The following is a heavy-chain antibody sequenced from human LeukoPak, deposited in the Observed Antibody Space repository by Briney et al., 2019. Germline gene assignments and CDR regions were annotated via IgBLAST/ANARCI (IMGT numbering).Heavy chain of an antibody. J-gene: IGHJ6*03. CDR1: GYTFTSYD. Sequence: ASVKVSCKASGYTFTSYDINWVWLGTGPGLERMGLMNPNSGDTGYAQKFQDRVTMTRNTSISTAYMELSSLRSEDTAVYYCARVPIIDFWSGYYYYYYYYMDVWGKGTTVTVSS. V-gene: IGHV1-8*01. CDR2: MNPNSGDT. D-gene: IGHD3-3*01. CDR3: ARVPIIDFWSGYYYYYYYYMDV.